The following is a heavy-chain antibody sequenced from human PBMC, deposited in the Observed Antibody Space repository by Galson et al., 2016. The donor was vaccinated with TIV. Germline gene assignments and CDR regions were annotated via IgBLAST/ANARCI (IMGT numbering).Heavy chain of an antibody. V-gene: IGHV3-7*03. CDR1: GFSFSAYW. CDR2: IKGDGSET. D-gene: IGHD2-8*02. CDR3: AKDGYWSFDS. Sequence: SLRLSCAASGFSFSAYWMNWVRQAPGEGLELVAKIKGDGSETDYVDSMKGRFIVSRDNAKNSVFLQMNSLRAEDTAVYYCAKDGYWSFDSWGQGTLVTVSS. J-gene: IGHJ4*02.